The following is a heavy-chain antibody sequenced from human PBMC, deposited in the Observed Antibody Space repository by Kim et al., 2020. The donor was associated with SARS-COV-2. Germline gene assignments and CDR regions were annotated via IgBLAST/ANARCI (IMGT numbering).Heavy chain of an antibody. CDR1: GFTFSSYG. Sequence: GGSLRLSCAASGFTFSSYGMHWVRQAPGKGLEWVAVIWYDGSNKYYADSVKGRFTISRDNSKNTLYLQMNSLRAEDTAVYYCARLYYYDSSGHDYWGQGTLVTVSS. V-gene: IGHV3-33*01. CDR3: ARLYYYDSSGHDY. D-gene: IGHD3-22*01. CDR2: IWYDGSNK. J-gene: IGHJ4*02.